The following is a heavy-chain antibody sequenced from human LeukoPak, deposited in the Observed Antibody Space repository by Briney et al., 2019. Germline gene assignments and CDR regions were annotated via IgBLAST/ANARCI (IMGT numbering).Heavy chain of an antibody. D-gene: IGHD4-17*01. CDR2: ISSSSSYI. CDR1: GFTFSSYS. J-gene: IGHJ3*02. V-gene: IGHV3-21*01. Sequence: SGGSLRLSCAASGFTFSSYSMNWVRQAPGKGLEWVSSISSSSSYIYYADSVKGRFTISRDNAKNSLYLQMNSLRAEDTAVYYCARPDDYGDSHDPFDIWGQGTMVTVSS. CDR3: ARPDDYGDSHDPFDI.